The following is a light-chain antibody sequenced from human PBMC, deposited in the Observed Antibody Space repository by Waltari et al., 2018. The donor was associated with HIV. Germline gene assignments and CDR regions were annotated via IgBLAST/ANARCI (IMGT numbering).Light chain of an antibody. Sequence: QSVLPQPPSASGTPGQRVTMSCSGDSSNIGYNYVYWYQHLPGTAPKLLIYRNNQRPLGVPYRFAGSKSGTSAFLAISGLRAEDEACYYVAARDESLSGWVFGGGTKRTVL. CDR3: AARDESLSGWV. CDR1: SSNIGYNY. CDR2: RNN. V-gene: IGLV1-47*01. J-gene: IGLJ3*02.